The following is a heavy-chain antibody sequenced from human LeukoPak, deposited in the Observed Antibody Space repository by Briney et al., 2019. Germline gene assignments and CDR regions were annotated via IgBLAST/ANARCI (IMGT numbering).Heavy chain of an antibody. CDR2: IWSDGSNK. Sequence: GGSLRLSCAPSGFTFSRHGMHWVRQAPGEGLEWVAVIWSDGSNKYYADSVKGRFTISRDNSKNTLYLQMNSLRAEDTAVYYCARDERSAATFYSLDYWGQGTLVTVSS. CDR1: GFTFSRHG. D-gene: IGHD2-15*01. V-gene: IGHV3-33*01. J-gene: IGHJ4*02. CDR3: ARDERSAATFYSLDY.